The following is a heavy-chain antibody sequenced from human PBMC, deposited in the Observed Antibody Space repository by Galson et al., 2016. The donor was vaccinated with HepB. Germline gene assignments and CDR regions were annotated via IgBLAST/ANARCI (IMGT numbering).Heavy chain of an antibody. D-gene: IGHD6-19*01. CDR3: VQDYNTGWSYFHH. CDR2: IWSDESNE. J-gene: IGHJ4*02. CDR1: GFTFSSYG. Sequence: SLRLSCAASGFTFSSYGMHWVRQAPGKGLEWVAVIWSDESNEYYTDSVKGRFTISRDNSKNTVFLQMKSLRADDTALYHCVQDYNTGWSYFHHWGQGTLVTVSS. V-gene: IGHV3-33*06.